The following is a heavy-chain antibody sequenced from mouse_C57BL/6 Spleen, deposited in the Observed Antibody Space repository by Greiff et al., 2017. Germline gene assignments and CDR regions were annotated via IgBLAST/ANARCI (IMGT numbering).Heavy chain of an antibody. CDR1: GYTFTSYW. Sequence: QVQLQQPGTELVKPGASVKLSCKASGYTFTSYWMHWVKQRPGQGLEWIGNINPSNGGTTYNEQFKSKATLTVDKSSSTAYMQLSSLTSEDSAVYYCAREGIYYGYYWFAYWGQGTLVTVSA. J-gene: IGHJ3*01. D-gene: IGHD2-3*01. CDR2: INPSNGGT. V-gene: IGHV1-53*01. CDR3: AREGIYYGYYWFAY.